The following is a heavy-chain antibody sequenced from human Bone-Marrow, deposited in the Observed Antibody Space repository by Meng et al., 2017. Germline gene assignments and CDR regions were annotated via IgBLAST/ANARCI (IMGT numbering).Heavy chain of an antibody. J-gene: IGHJ4*02. V-gene: IGHV7-4-1*02. D-gene: IGHD2-2*01. CDR3: TRDGYSDCSRTSCFDF. CDR1: RSTLTSNS. Sequence: LDQLGLELRMTEASVEVSCKASRSTLTSNSINWLRQGPGQGLEWMGWISTNNGNPTYAQGFTGRFVFSLDTSVSTAYLQISTLKADDTAVYYCTRDGYSDCSRTSCFDFWGQGTLVTVSS. CDR2: ISTNNGNP.